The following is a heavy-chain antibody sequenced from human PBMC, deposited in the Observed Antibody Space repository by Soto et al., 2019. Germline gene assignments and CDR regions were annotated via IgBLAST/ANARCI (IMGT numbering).Heavy chain of an antibody. CDR1: GFTFSTYW. D-gene: IGHD2-2*02. V-gene: IGHV3-7*01. CDR2: MKQDGSER. CDR3: ARRQYCGSTSCYTSSGMDV. J-gene: IGHJ6*02. Sequence: PGGSLRLSCVASGFTFSTYWMSWVRQAPGKGLEWVANMKQDGSERYCVDSVKGRCTISRDNAKNSLYLQMNSLRAEDTAVYYCARRQYCGSTSCYTSSGMDVWGQGTTVTVSS.